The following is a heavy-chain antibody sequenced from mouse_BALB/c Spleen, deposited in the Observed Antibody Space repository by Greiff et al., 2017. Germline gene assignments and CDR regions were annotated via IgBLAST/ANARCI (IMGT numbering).Heavy chain of an antibody. V-gene: IGHV1-54*01. CDR3: ARSPGRDYAMDY. CDR2: INPGSGGT. CDR1: GYAFTNYL. J-gene: IGHJ4*01. D-gene: IGHD3-3*01. Sequence: QVQLQQSGAELVRPGTSVKVSCKASGYAFTNYLIEWVKQRPGQGLEWIGVINPGSGGTNYNEKFKGKATLTADKSSSTAYMQLSSLTSDDSAVYFCARSPGRDYAMDYWGQGTSVTVSS.